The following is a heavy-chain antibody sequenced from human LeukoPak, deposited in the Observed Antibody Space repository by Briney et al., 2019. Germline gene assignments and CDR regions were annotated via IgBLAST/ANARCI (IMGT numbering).Heavy chain of an antibody. J-gene: IGHJ4*02. CDR2: ISGSGGST. Sequence: PGGSLRLSCAASGFTFSSYAMSWVRQAPGKGLEWVSAISGSGGSTYYADSVKGRFTISRDNSRNTLYLQMNSLRAEDTAVYYWAKGDYYDSSSPIDYWGQGTLVTVSS. D-gene: IGHD3-22*01. CDR3: AKGDYYDSSSPIDY. V-gene: IGHV3-23*01. CDR1: GFTFSSYA.